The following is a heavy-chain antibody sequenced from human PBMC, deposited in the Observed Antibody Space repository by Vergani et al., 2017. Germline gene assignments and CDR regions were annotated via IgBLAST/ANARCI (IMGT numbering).Heavy chain of an antibody. J-gene: IGHJ3*02. V-gene: IGHV3-15*01. CDR2: IKSKTDGGTT. CDR1: GFTFSNAW. Sequence: EVQLVESGGGLVKPGGSLRLSCAASGFTFSNAWMSWVRQAPGKGLEWAGRIKSKTDGGTTDYAAPVKGRFTISRDDSKNTLYLQMNSLKTEDTAVYYCTTDVYCSSTSCYRPYDAFDIWGQGTMVTVSS. D-gene: IGHD2-2*02. CDR3: TTDVYCSSTSCYRPYDAFDI.